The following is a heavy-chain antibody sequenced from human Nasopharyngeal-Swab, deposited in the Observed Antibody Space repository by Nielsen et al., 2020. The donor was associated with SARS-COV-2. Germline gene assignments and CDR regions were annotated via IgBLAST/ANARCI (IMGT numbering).Heavy chain of an antibody. D-gene: IGHD1-1*01. CDR3: ARDQYNWNDEGSYYYYGMDV. V-gene: IGHV3-23*01. Sequence: SCAASGFTFRSYAISWVRRAPGKGLEWVSVISGSDHTTYYADSVKGRFTISRDNSKNTVNLQMNSLRAEDTALYHCARDQYNWNDEGSYYYYGMDVWGQGTTVTVSS. CDR2: ISGSDHTT. J-gene: IGHJ6*02. CDR1: GFTFRSYA.